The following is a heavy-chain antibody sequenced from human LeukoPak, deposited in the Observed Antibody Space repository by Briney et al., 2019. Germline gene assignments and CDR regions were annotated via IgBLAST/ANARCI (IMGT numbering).Heavy chain of an antibody. CDR2: ISGSGGST. Sequence: PGGSLRLSCAASGFTFSSYAMSWVRQAPGKGLEWVSAISGSGGSTYYADSVKGRFTISRDNSKDTLYLQMNSLRAEDTAVYYCAKDSWPYYYDSSGPDDFDYWGQGTLVTVSS. V-gene: IGHV3-23*01. CDR3: AKDSWPYYYDSSGPDDFDY. CDR1: GFTFSSYA. J-gene: IGHJ4*02. D-gene: IGHD3-22*01.